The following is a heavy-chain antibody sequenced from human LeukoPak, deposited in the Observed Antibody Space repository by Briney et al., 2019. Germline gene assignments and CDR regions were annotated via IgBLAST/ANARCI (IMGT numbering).Heavy chain of an antibody. J-gene: IGHJ4*02. CDR2: IYGGGST. V-gene: IGHV3-53*01. CDR3: ASGDLVAGLFDY. CDR1: GFTVSSNY. Sequence: GGSLRLSCAASGFTVSSNYMSWVRQAPGKGLEWVSVIYGGGSTYYAASVKGRFTISRDNSKNTLYLQMNSLRAEDTAVYYCASGDLVAGLFDYWGQGTLVTVSS. D-gene: IGHD6-19*01.